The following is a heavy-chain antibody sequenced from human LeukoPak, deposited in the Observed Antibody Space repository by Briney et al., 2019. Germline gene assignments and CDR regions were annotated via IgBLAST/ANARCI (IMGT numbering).Heavy chain of an antibody. CDR3: ARVWSFLVDY. Sequence: SQTLSLTCTVSGGSISSGGYYGSWIRQHPGKGLEWIGYIYYSGSTYYNPSLKSRVTISVDTSKNQFSLKLSSVTAADTAVYYCARVWSFLVDYWGQGTLVTVSS. CDR1: GGSISSGGYY. CDR2: IYYSGST. J-gene: IGHJ4*02. V-gene: IGHV4-31*03. D-gene: IGHD3-10*01.